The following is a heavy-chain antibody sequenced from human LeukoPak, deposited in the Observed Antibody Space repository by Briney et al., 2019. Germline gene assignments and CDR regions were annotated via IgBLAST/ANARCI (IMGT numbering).Heavy chain of an antibody. V-gene: IGHV4-34*01. CDR2: INHSGST. Sequence: SETLSLTCAVHGGSFSGYYWSWIRQPPGKGLEWIGEINHSGSTNYNPSLKSRVTISVDTSKNQFSLKLSSVTAADTAVYYCARLRYFDYWGQGTLVTVSS. CDR1: GGSFSGYY. CDR3: ARLRYFDY. D-gene: IGHD3-9*01. J-gene: IGHJ4*02.